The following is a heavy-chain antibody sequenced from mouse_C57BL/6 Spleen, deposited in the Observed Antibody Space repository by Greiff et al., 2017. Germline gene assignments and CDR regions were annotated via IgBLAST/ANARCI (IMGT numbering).Heavy chain of an antibody. J-gene: IGHJ4*01. CDR3: ARSDYDHAMDY. V-gene: IGHV1-55*01. Sequence: VQLQQPGAELVKPGASVKMSCKASGYTFTSYWITWVTQRPGQGLEWIGDIYPGSGSTNYNEKFKSKATLTVDTSSSTAYMQLSSLTSEGSAVYYCARSDYDHAMDYWGQGTSVTVSS. CDR1: GYTFTSYW. CDR2: IYPGSGST. D-gene: IGHD2-4*01.